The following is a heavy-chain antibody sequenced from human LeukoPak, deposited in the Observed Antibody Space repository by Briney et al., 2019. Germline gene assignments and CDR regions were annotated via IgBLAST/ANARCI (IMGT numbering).Heavy chain of an antibody. CDR3: ARLARSIYYDSSGRDAFDI. J-gene: IGHJ3*02. D-gene: IGHD3-22*01. CDR2: IYPGDSDT. CDR1: GYSFTSYW. Sequence: GESLKISCKGSGYSFTSYWIGWVRQMPGKGLEWMGIIYPGDSDTRYSPSFQGQVTISADKSISTAYLQWSSLKASDTAMYYCARLARSIYYDSSGRDAFDIWGQGTMVTVSS. V-gene: IGHV5-51*01.